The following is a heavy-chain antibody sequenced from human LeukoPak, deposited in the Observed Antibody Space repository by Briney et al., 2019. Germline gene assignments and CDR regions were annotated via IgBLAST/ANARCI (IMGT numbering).Heavy chain of an antibody. CDR3: ARGLTMIVVVPGY. CDR2: MNPNSGNT. J-gene: IGHJ4*02. D-gene: IGHD3-22*01. V-gene: IGHV1-8*01. CDR1: GYTSTSYD. Sequence: GASVKVSCKASGYTSTSYDINWVRQATGQGLEWMGWMNPNSGNTGYAQKFQGRVTMTRNTSISTAYMELSSLRSEDTAVYYCARGLTMIVVVPGYWGQGTLVTVSS.